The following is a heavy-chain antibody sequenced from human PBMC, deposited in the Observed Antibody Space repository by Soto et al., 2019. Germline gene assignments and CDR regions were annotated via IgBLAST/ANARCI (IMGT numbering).Heavy chain of an antibody. J-gene: IGHJ3*02. V-gene: IGHV1-69*13. Sequence: SVKVSCKAYGGAFSSYAISWVRQAPGQGLEWMGGIIPIFGTANYAQKFQGRVTITADESTSTAYMELSSLRSEDTAVYYCAREEYGSGTEGDAFDIWGQGTMVTVSS. CDR2: IIPIFGTA. D-gene: IGHD3-10*01. CDR1: GGAFSSYA. CDR3: AREEYGSGTEGDAFDI.